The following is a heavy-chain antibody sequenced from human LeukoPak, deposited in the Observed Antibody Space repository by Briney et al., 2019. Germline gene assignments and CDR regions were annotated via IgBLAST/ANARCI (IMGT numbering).Heavy chain of an antibody. Sequence: SETLSLTCTVSGGSVSSGSYYWSWIRQPPGKGLEWIGYIYYSGSTYYNPSLKSRVTISVDTSKNQFSLKLSSVTAADTAVYYCARAIPSDYGDYVDYWGQGTLVTVSS. CDR1: GGSVSSGSYY. D-gene: IGHD4-17*01. CDR2: IYYSGST. V-gene: IGHV4-61*01. J-gene: IGHJ4*02. CDR3: ARAIPSDYGDYVDY.